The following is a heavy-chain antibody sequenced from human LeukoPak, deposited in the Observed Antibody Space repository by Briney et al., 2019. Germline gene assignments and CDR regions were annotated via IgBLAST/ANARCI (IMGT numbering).Heavy chain of an antibody. J-gene: IGHJ4*02. CDR2: IIPILGIA. Sequence: ASVKVSCKASGGTFSSYAISWVRQAPGQGLEWMGRIIPILGIANYAQKFQGRVTMTEDTSTDTAYMELSSLRSEDTAVYYCATDLKPSGWALDYWGQGTLVTASS. V-gene: IGHV1-69*04. CDR3: ATDLKPSGWALDY. D-gene: IGHD6-19*01. CDR1: GGTFSSYA.